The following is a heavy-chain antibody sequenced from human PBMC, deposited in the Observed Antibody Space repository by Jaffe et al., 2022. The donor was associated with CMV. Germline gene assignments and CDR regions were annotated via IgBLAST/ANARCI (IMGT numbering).Heavy chain of an antibody. J-gene: IGHJ6*02. Sequence: QVTLRESGPALVKPTQTLTLTCTFSGFSLSTSGMCVSWIRQPPGKALEWLALIDWDDDKYYSTSLKTRLTISKDTSKNQVVLTMTNMDPVDTATYYCARILGGEGSGRVRYYYGMDVWGQGTTVTVSS. V-gene: IGHV2-70*01. CDR3: ARILGGEGSGRVRYYYGMDV. CDR2: IDWDDDK. CDR1: GFSLSTSGMC. D-gene: IGHD3-10*01.